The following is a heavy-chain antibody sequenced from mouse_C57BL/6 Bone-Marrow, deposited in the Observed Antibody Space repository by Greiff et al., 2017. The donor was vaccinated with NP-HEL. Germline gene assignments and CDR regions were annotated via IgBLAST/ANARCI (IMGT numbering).Heavy chain of an antibody. CDR1: GYTFTSYW. V-gene: IGHV1-69*01. Sequence: QVQLQQPGAELVMPGASVKLSCKASGYTFTSYWMHWVKQRPGQGLEWIGAIDPSDSYTNYNQKFKGKSTLTVDKSSSTAYMQLSSLTSEDSAVYYCARHYYGLDYWGQGTTLTVSS. CDR2: IDPSDSYT. D-gene: IGHD1-2*01. J-gene: IGHJ2*01. CDR3: ARHYYGLDY.